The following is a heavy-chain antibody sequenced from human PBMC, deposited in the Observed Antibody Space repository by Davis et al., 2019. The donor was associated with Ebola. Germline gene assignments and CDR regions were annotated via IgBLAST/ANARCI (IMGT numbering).Heavy chain of an antibody. Sequence: GESLKISCAASGFTFSSYSMNWVRQAPGKGLEWVSSISSSSSYIYYADSVKGRFTISRDNVKNSLYLQMSSLKDEDTAVYYCARDMGDHTPEYWGQGTLVTVSS. V-gene: IGHV3-21*01. D-gene: IGHD3-16*01. J-gene: IGHJ4*02. CDR3: ARDMGDHTPEY. CDR2: ISSSSSYI. CDR1: GFTFSSYS.